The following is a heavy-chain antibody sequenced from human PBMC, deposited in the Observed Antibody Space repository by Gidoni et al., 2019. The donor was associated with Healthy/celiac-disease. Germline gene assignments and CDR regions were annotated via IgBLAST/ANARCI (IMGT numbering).Heavy chain of an antibody. J-gene: IGHJ4*02. Sequence: EVQLVESGGGLVQPGRSLRLSCAASGFTFDDYAMHWVRPAPGKGLEWVSGISWNSGSIGYADSVKGRFTISRDNAKNSLYLQMNSLRAEDTALYYCAKGVVLMVYAIPTHFDYWGQGTLVTVSS. CDR1: GFTFDDYA. V-gene: IGHV3-9*01. D-gene: IGHD2-8*01. CDR2: ISWNSGSI. CDR3: AKGVVLMVYAIPTHFDY.